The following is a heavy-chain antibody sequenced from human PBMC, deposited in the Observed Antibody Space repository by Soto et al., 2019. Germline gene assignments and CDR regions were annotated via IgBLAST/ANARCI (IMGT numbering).Heavy chain of an antibody. J-gene: IGHJ4*02. CDR1: GFTFSNYA. V-gene: IGHV3-23*01. D-gene: IGHD1-1*01. CDR2: ISNSFSDGNT. Sequence: GGSLRLSCAASGFTFSNYAMNWVRQAPGKGLEWVSAISNSFSDGNTHYADSVKGRFTISRDNDKNTVFLEMNSLRAEDTAVYYCAKVFSAERGNDFDYWGQGTLVTVSS. CDR3: AKVFSAERGNDFDY.